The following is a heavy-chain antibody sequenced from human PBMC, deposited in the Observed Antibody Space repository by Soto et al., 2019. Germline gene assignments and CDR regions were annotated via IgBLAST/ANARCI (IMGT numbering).Heavy chain of an antibody. CDR2: IYYSGST. Sequence: TCTVSGASISSGGYYWSWLRQHPGKGLEWLAYIYYSGSTYYNPSLKSRVIISVDTSKNQFSLKLSSVTAADTAVYYCARVHDSSYDFDYWGQGALVTVSS. D-gene: IGHD5-18*01. CDR3: ARVHDSSYDFDY. J-gene: IGHJ4*02. V-gene: IGHV4-31*03. CDR1: GASISSGGYY.